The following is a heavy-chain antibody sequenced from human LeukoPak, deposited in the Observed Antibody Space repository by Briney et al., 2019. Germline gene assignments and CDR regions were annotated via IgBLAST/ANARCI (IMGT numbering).Heavy chain of an antibody. CDR2: ISRRSTYI. V-gene: IGHV3-21*05. Sequence: GGSLRLSCAASGFTFSSYEMNWVRQAPGKGLEWVSYISRRSTYIYYADSVKGRFTISKDNAKNSLYLQMDSLRAEDTAVYYCARAQVGYNWFDPWGQGTLVTVSS. D-gene: IGHD1-26*01. CDR3: ARAQVGYNWFDP. J-gene: IGHJ5*02. CDR1: GFTFSSYE.